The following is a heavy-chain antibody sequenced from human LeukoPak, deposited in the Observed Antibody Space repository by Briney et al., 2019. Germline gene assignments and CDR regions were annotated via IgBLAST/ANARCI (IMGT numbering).Heavy chain of an antibody. Sequence: SETLSLTCAVFGGSFSGYYWTWIRQSPGKGLEWIGQINHSGSANYNRSLKSRVTIPIESSKNQFSLELSSVTAADSAMYYCATGKYDSSDYSGGWYYFDYWGQGTLVTVSS. J-gene: IGHJ4*02. CDR2: INHSGSA. CDR1: GGSFSGYY. V-gene: IGHV4-34*01. D-gene: IGHD3-22*01. CDR3: ATGKYDSSDYSGGWYYFDY.